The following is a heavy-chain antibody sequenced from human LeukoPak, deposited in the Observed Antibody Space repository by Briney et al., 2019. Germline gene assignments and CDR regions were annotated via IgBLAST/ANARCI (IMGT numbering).Heavy chain of an antibody. D-gene: IGHD2-21*02. J-gene: IGHJ3*02. CDR2: INPNSGDT. V-gene: IGHV1-2*02. CDR3: ATATTYCGADCYPLDAFDI. CDR1: GYTFTGYY. Sequence: ASVKVSCKPSGYTFTGYYMHWVRQAPGQGLEWMGWINPNSGDTNYAQKFLGRITMTRDTSISTAYMELSRLRSDDTAVYYCATATTYCGADCYPLDAFDIWGQGTMVTVSS.